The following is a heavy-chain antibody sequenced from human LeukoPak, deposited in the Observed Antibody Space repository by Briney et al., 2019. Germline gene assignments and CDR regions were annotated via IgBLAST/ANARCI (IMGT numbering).Heavy chain of an antibody. D-gene: IGHD2-8*01. CDR2: ISAYNDNT. CDR1: GYTFTSYG. V-gene: IGHV1-18*01. CDR3: ARGLYCTNGVCYIVAFDI. Sequence: ASVRVSCKASGYTFTSYGISWVRQAPGQGLEWMGWISAYNDNTNYAQKLQGRVTTTTDTSTSTAYMELRSLRSDDTAVYYCARGLYCTNGVCYIVAFDIWGQGTMVTVSS. J-gene: IGHJ3*02.